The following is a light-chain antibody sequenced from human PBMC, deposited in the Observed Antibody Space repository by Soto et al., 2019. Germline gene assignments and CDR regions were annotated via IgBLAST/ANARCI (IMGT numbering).Light chain of an antibody. CDR3: QQLYSYPVT. Sequence: DIQLTQSPSFLSASVGDRVTVTCRASQGISGYLAWYQQKPGKAPKLRIYATSTLQSGVPLRFSGPGTGAEIPFTIRRPQAEDFATYYCQQLYSYPVTFGQGTKLEIK. J-gene: IGKJ2*01. V-gene: IGKV1-9*01. CDR2: ATS. CDR1: QGISGY.